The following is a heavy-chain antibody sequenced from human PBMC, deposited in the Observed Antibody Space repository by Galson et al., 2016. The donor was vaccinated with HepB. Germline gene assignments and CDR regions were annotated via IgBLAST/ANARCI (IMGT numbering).Heavy chain of an antibody. Sequence: SLRLSCAVSGFRLSDSVMHWVRQAPGRGLEWVGRIRGKANNDATAFAASVAGRFTISRDDSKNTAYLQMNNLRTDDTAMYYCSTARVTVAGHEEYWGQGTRVTVSS. CDR1: GFRLSDSV. J-gene: IGHJ4*02. V-gene: IGHV3-73*01. D-gene: IGHD6-19*01. CDR2: IRGKANNDAT. CDR3: STARVTVAGHEEY.